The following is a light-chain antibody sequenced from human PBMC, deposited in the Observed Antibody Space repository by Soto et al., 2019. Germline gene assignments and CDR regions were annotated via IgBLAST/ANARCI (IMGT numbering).Light chain of an antibody. V-gene: IGLV2-14*01. J-gene: IGLJ1*01. Sequence: QSALTQPASLSGSAGQSITISCTGTSSDIGAYDYVSWFQQDPGKAPKLMIYEGNKRPSGVSNRFSGSKSGNTASLTISGPQAEDEADYYCCSYASRDTYVFGTGTKVTVL. CDR1: SSDIGAYDY. CDR3: CSYASRDTYV. CDR2: EGN.